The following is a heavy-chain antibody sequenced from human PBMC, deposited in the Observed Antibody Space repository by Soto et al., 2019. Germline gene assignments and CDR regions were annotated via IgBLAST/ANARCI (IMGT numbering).Heavy chain of an antibody. D-gene: IGHD3-10*01. CDR3: ATLQGSGTYYDDDY. CDR1: GGTSNNNA. V-gene: IGHV1-69*01. CDR2: IVPVFGTA. Sequence: QVQLVQSGAEVKEPGSSVKVSCKASGGTSNNNANSWVRQAPGQGLEWMGGIVPVFGTANYAQKFRGRGKITADESTRTLNMELRSLRSEDTAVYYCATLQGSGTYYDDDYWGQGTMVTVSS. J-gene: IGHJ4*02.